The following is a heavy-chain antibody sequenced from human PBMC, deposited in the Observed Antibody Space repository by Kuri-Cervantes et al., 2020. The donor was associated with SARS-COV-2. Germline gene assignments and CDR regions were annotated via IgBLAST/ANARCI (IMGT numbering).Heavy chain of an antibody. CDR1: GFTFSSYW. CDR2: IKQDGSEK. CDR3: VKVVPLAGSRGHFDY. Sequence: GGSLRLSCAASGFTFSSYWMSWVRQAPGKGLEWVANIKQDGSEKYYVDSVKGRFTISRDNAKNSLYLQMNSLRAEDTALYYCVKVVPLAGSRGHFDYWGQGALVTVSS. V-gene: IGHV3-7*02. J-gene: IGHJ4*02. D-gene: IGHD6-19*01.